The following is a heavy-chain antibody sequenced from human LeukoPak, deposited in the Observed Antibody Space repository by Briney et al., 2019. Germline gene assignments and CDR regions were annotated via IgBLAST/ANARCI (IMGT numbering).Heavy chain of an antibody. Sequence: GGSLRLSCAASGFTFSDYWMSWVRQAPGKGLEWVANIKGDGSAKYYVASVEGRFTVSRDNADNSLHLQMYSLRAEDTAVYYCLRDYGGSWGQGTLVTVSS. CDR3: LRDYGGS. CDR2: IKGDGSAK. V-gene: IGHV3-7*04. J-gene: IGHJ4*02. CDR1: GFTFSDYW. D-gene: IGHD4-23*01.